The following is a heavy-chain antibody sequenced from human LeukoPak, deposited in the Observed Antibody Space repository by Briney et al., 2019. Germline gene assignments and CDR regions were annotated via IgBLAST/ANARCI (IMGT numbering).Heavy chain of an antibody. CDR3: ARDEPNGDSYFPF. CDR1: GFTFSSYW. D-gene: IGHD4-17*01. J-gene: IGHJ4*02. V-gene: IGHV3-7*01. Sequence: PGGSLRLSCAASGFTFSSYWMSWVRQAPGKGLEWVANIKQDGSRSDYVDSVKGRFTISRDNGKNSVYLQMNSLRAEDTAVYFCARDEPNGDSYFPFWGQGTLVTVSS. CDR2: IKQDGSRS.